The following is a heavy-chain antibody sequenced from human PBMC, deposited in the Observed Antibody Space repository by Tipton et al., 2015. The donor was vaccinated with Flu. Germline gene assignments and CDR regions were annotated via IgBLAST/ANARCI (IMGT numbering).Heavy chain of an antibody. J-gene: IGHJ4*02. D-gene: IGHD2-21*02. CDR3: ARDDPTAEALFDY. CDR1: GFTFSTYW. Sequence: SLRLSRAASGFTFSTYWMHWVRQPPGKGLVWVSRINSDGSSTSYADSVKGRFTISRDNAKNTLYLQMNSLRAEDTAVYYCARDDPTAEALFDYWGPGTLVTVSS. CDR2: INSDGSST. V-gene: IGHV3-74*01.